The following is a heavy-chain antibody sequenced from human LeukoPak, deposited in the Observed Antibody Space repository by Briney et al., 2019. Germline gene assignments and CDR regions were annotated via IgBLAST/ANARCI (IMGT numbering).Heavy chain of an antibody. V-gene: IGHV5-51*01. CDR2: IYPGGSET. CDR3: ARASRDGYNQNFDH. CDR1: GYSFSTYW. J-gene: IGHJ4*02. D-gene: IGHD5-24*01. Sequence: GESLKISCKALGYSFSTYWNAWVGQRPGKGLEWMEIIYPGGSETRYDPSFQGQVTISADTSTSTAYLQWSRLRASDTAMYYSARASRDGYNQNFDHWGQGTQVTVSS.